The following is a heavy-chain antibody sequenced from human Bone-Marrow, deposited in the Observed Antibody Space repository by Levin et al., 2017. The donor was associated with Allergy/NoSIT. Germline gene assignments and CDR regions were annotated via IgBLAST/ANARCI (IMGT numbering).Heavy chain of an antibody. CDR2: IKSETDGGTT. Sequence: GGSLRLSCAASGLTFSNAWMNWVRQAPGKGLEWVGRIKSETDGGTTDYAAPVKGRFTISRDDSKDTVFLQMNSLKTEDTAMYYCTAEPDNFWSGFDVDYYYYMDAWGKGTTVTVSS. V-gene: IGHV3-15*01. J-gene: IGHJ6*03. D-gene: IGHD3-3*01. CDR1: GLTFSNAW. CDR3: TAEPDNFWSGFDVDYYYYMDA.